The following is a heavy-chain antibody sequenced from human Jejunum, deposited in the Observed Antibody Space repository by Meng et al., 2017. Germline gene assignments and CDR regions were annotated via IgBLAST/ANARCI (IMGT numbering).Heavy chain of an antibody. D-gene: IGHD3-22*01. J-gene: IGHJ4*02. Sequence: LTGSGPGLVKPSGTLSLTSTVSGDSITTNTYWSWVRQSPEKGLEWIGQIDHRGSPYYNPSLKSRVTMSVDKSKSQVSLQLTSVTAADTAVYYCAKHGGYYQHYWGQGTLVTVSS. CDR1: GDSITTNTY. CDR2: IDHRGSP. CDR3: AKHGGYYQHY. V-gene: IGHV4-4*02.